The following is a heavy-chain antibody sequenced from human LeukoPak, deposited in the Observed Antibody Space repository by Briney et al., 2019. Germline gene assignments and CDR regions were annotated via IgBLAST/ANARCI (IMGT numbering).Heavy chain of an antibody. V-gene: IGHV3-23*01. J-gene: IGHJ4*02. CDR1: GFAFSNYA. D-gene: IGHD3-10*01. CDR2: LSGGGDSR. CDR3: AKAVRSMVTGGGYFDS. Sequence: PGGXXRLSCAASGFAFSNYAMSWVRQAPGKGLEWVSSLSGGGDSRYYAESVMGRFTISRDNSKNTLYLQMNSLRAEDTAVYYCAKAVRSMVTGGGYFDSWGQGTLVTVSS.